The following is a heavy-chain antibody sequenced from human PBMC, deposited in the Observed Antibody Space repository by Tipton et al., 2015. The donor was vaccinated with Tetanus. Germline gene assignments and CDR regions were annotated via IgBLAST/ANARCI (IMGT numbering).Heavy chain of an antibody. CDR1: GGSTHGFY. V-gene: IGHV4-4*07. D-gene: IGHD2-21*01. CDR3: ARVLRYSAAGGWDDAFDI. CDR2: IYGRGST. J-gene: IGHJ3*02. Sequence: TLSLTCTVSGGSTHGFYWTWIRQSAGKGLEWIGRIYGRGSTNYNPSLKSRVAMSMDTSRNQFSLTLTPVTVADTAFYFCARVLRYSAAGGWDDAFDIWGQGTLVTVSS.